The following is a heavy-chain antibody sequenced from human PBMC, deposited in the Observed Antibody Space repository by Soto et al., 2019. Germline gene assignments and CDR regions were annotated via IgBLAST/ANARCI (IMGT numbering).Heavy chain of an antibody. CDR3: ARGSLWFGALGADDP. Sequence: QVQLQESGPGLVKPSETLSLTCTVSGGSISSYFWSWIRQPPGKGLEWIGYIYYTGRTNYNPSLKSRVTISLDTSKNQFSLKLTSVTAADPAVYYCARGSLWFGALGADDPWGQGTLVTVSS. CDR1: GGSISSYF. CDR2: IYYTGRT. V-gene: IGHV4-59*01. J-gene: IGHJ5*02. D-gene: IGHD3-10*01.